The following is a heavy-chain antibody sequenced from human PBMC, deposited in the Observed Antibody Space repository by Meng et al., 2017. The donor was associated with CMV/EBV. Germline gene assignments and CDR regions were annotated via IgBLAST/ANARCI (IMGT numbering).Heavy chain of an antibody. J-gene: IGHJ4*02. CDR2: ISGSGGST. CDR3: AKDPISNLPYYFDY. CDR1: GFTFSSYA. Sequence: GESLKISCAASGFTFSSYAMSWVRQAPGKGLEWVSAISGSGGSTYYADSVKGRFTISRDNSKNTLYLQMNSLRAEDTAVNYCAKDPISNLPYYFDYWGQGTLVTVSS. D-gene: IGHD4/OR15-4a*01. V-gene: IGHV3-23*01.